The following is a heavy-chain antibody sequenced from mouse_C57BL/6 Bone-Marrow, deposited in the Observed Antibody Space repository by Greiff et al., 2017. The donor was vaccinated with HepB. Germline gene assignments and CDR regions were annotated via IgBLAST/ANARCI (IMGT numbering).Heavy chain of an antibody. Sequence: DVKLQESGAELVKPGASVKLSCTASGFNIKDYYMHWVKQRTEQGLEWIGRIDPEDGETKYAPKFQGKATITADTSSNTAYLQLSSLTSEDTAVYYCAREVYGSSYGYAMDYWGQGTSVTVSS. CDR1: GFNIKDYY. V-gene: IGHV14-2*01. J-gene: IGHJ4*01. D-gene: IGHD1-1*01. CDR3: AREVYGSSYGYAMDY. CDR2: IDPEDGET.